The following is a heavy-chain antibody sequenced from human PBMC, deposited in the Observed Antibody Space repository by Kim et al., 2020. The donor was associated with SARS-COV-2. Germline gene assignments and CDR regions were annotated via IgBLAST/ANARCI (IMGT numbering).Heavy chain of an antibody. D-gene: IGHD6-13*01. Sequence: SETLSLTCTVSGGSINSYFWSWIRQPPGKGLEWIGYIYYTGSTIYNPSFKGRVTISIDTSKNQFSLEIDSVTAADTAVYYCARDLGIAPGPHLRYWGQGTLVSVSS. J-gene: IGHJ4*02. V-gene: IGHV4-59*01. CDR3: ARDLGIAPGPHLRY. CDR2: IYYTGST. CDR1: GGSINSYF.